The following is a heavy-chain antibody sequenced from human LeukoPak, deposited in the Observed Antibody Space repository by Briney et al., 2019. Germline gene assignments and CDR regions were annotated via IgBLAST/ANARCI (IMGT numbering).Heavy chain of an antibody. D-gene: IGHD4-23*01. CDR2: ISSSSSYI. V-gene: IGHV3-21*01. CDR3: AKPYPTLTTVGVLDN. J-gene: IGHJ4*02. Sequence: GGSLRLSCAASGFPFSSYSMNWVRQAPGKGLEWVSSISSSSSYIYYADSVKGQFTISGDNAKNSLYLQINTLRGEDAAVYYCAKPYPTLTTVGVLDNWGQGTLVTVSS. CDR1: GFPFSSYS.